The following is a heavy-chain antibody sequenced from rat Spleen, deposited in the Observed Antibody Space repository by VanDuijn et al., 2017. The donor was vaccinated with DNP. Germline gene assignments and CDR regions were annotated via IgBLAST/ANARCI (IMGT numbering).Heavy chain of an antibody. D-gene: IGHD1-3*01. V-gene: IGHV5S10*01. CDR1: GFTFSDYN. J-gene: IGHJ3*01. CDR2: ITYDGSKT. Sequence: EVQLVESGGGLVQSGRSLKVSCAASGFTFSDYNMAWVRQAPKKSLEWVATITYDGSKTYYRDSVKGRFTISRDNAKSTLYLQMDSLRSEDTATYYCTRVNLTTVATPLFAYLGQGTLVTVSS. CDR3: TRVNLTTVATPLFAY.